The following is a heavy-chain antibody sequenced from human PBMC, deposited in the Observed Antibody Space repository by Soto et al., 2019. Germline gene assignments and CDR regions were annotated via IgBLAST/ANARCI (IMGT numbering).Heavy chain of an antibody. Sequence: EVQLVESGGGLVKPGGSLRLSCAASGFTFSSYSMNWVRQAPGKGLEWVSSISSSSSYIYYADSVKGRFTISRDNAKNSLYLQMNSLRAEDTAVYYCARDRDIVVVPAALWGPSWGQGTLVTVSS. V-gene: IGHV3-21*01. CDR3: ARDRDIVVVPAALWGPS. CDR2: ISSSSSYI. J-gene: IGHJ4*02. CDR1: GFTFSSYS. D-gene: IGHD2-2*01.